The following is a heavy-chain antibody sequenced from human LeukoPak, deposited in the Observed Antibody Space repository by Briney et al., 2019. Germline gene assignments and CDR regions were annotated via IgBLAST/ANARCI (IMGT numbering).Heavy chain of an antibody. V-gene: IGHV4-59*01. CDR1: GCSISSYY. Sequence: PSETLSLTFTVSGCSISSYYWSWIRQPPGKGLEWVGYIYYSGSINYSPSLKSRVALSVGTSKNQFCRKLRSVPAAAPSVDDCGRSDRYRTNFDYCGQGTLVTVSS. J-gene: IGHJ4*02. CDR2: IYYSGSI. CDR3: GRSDRYRTNFDY. D-gene: IGHD1-1*01.